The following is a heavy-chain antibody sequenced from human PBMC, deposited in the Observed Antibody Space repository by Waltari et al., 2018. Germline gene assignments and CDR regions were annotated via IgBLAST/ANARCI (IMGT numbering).Heavy chain of an antibody. V-gene: IGHV1-69*05. Sequence: QVQLVQSGAEVKKPGSSVKVSCKASGGTFSSYALSWVRQAPGNGLEWMGGIIPIFGTANYAQKCQGGVTITTDESTSTAYMELGSLRSEDTAVYYCAGVYYDSSGYSFDFWGQGTLVTVSS. CDR1: GGTFSSYA. CDR3: AGVYYDSSGYSFDF. J-gene: IGHJ4*02. D-gene: IGHD3-22*01. CDR2: IIPIFGTA.